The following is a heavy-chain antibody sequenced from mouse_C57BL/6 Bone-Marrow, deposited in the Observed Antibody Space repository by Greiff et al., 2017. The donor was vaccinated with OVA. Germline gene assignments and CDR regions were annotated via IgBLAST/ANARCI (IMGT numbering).Heavy chain of an antibody. D-gene: IGHD1-1*01. CDR1: GFTFSSYA. Sequence: EVQLVESGGGLVKPGGSLKLSCAASGFTFSSYAMSWVRQTPEKRLEWVATISDGGSYTYYPDNVKGRFTISRDNAKNNLYLQMSHLKSEDTAMYYCARDGTVVSGDYWGQGTTLTVSS. CDR2: ISDGGSYT. J-gene: IGHJ2*01. V-gene: IGHV5-4*01. CDR3: ARDGTVVSGDY.